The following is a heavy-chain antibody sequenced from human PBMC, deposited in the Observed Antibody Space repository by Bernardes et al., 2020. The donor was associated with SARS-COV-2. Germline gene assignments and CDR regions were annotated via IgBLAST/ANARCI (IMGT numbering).Heavy chain of an antibody. D-gene: IGHD3-22*01. CDR1: GFTFNNFA. J-gene: IGHJ4*02. CDR2: IAYDGGLK. Sequence: GGSLRLSCAGSGFTFNNFAMHWVRQAPGKGLEWVTIIAYDGGLKYYADSVRGRFTVSRDNSKNTLYLDMDSLKPEDTALYFCVKVGYDSDNYYHLDDWGRGTLVTVSS. V-gene: IGHV3-30*18. CDR3: VKVGYDSDNYYHLDD.